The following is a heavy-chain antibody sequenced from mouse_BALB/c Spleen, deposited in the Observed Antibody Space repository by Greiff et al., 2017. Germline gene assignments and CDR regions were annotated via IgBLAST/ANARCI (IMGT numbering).Heavy chain of an antibody. CDR1: GYSFTGYN. Sequence: EVKLMESGPELEKPGASVKISCKASGYSFTGYNMNWVKQSNGKSLEWIGNIDPYYGGTSYNQKFKGKATLTVDKSSSTAYMQLKSLTSEDSAVYYCARRGDYGRYYAMDYWGQGTSVTVSS. CDR3: ARRGDYGRYYAMDY. D-gene: IGHD1-2*01. J-gene: IGHJ4*01. V-gene: IGHV1-39*01. CDR2: IDPYYGGT.